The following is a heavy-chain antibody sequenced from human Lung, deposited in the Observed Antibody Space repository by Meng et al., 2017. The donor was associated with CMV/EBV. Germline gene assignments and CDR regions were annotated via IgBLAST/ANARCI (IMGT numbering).Heavy chain of an antibody. V-gene: IGHV3-9*01. CDR1: GFTFDDYA. Sequence: GGSLRLXCAASGFTFDDYAMHWVRQAPGKGLEWVSGISWNSGSIGYADSVKGRFTISRDNAKNSLYLQMNSLRAEDTALYYCAKASGYSSGWSKFEYWGQGTXVTVSS. J-gene: IGHJ4*02. CDR3: AKASGYSSGWSKFEY. D-gene: IGHD6-19*01. CDR2: ISWNSGSI.